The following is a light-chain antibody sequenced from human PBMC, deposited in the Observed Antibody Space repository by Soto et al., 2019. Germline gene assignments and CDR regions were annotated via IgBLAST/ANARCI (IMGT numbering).Light chain of an antibody. Sequence: EIVLTQSPATLSLSPGERATLSCRASQSVSSYLAWYQQKPGQAPRLLIYDASNRATGIPARFSGSGSGTDFTLTISSLEPEEFAVDYCQQRSNSPFTFGPGTKVDIK. J-gene: IGKJ3*01. CDR1: QSVSSY. CDR2: DAS. V-gene: IGKV3-11*01. CDR3: QQRSNSPFT.